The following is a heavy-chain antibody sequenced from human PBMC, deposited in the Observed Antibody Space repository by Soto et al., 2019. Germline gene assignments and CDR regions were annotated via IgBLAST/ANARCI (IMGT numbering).Heavy chain of an antibody. J-gene: IGHJ5*02. D-gene: IGHD3-10*01. Sequence: GGSLRLSCAASGFTFRSFDMTWVRQAPGKGLDWVSTIDGSGGTTYYADSVKGRFTISRDNSMNTVYLQMNSLRADDTALYYCAKNSGWFNTWGQGALVTVSS. CDR1: GFTFRSFD. V-gene: IGHV3-23*01. CDR3: AKNSGWFNT. CDR2: IDGSGGTT.